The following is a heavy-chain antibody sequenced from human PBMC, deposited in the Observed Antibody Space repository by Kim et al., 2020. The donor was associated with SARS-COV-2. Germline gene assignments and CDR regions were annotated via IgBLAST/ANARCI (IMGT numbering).Heavy chain of an antibody. J-gene: IGHJ5*02. CDR3: ARGAAANTQNWFDP. CDR2: INPNSGGT. CDR1: GYTFTGYY. Sequence: ASVKVSCKASGYTFTGYYMHWVRQAPGQGLEWMGWINPNSGGTNHAQKFQGWVTMTRDTSISTAYMELSRLRSDDTAVYYCARGAAANTQNWFDPWGQGTLVTVSS. V-gene: IGHV1-2*04. D-gene: IGHD6-13*01.